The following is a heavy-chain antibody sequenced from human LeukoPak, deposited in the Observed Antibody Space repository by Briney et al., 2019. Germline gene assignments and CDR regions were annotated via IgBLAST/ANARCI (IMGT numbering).Heavy chain of an antibody. J-gene: IGHJ3*01. Sequence: GALRLSCAASGFTFSGSAMHWVRQASGKGLEWVGRIRSKANSYATAYAASVKGRFTISRDDSKNTAYLQMNSLKTEDTAVYYCTRLSGIVGATRSWGQGTMVTVSS. D-gene: IGHD1-26*01. CDR3: TRLSGIVGATRS. V-gene: IGHV3-73*01. CDR2: IRSKANSYAT. CDR1: GFTFSGSA.